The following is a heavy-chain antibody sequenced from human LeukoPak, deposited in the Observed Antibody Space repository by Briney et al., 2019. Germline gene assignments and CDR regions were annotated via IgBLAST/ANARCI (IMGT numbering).Heavy chain of an antibody. V-gene: IGHV1-69*04. J-gene: IGHJ3*02. Sequence: SVKVSCKASGGTFSSYAISWVRQAPGQGLEWMGRIIPILGIANYAQKFQGRVTITADKSTSTAYMELSSLRSEDTAVYYCARVRYDYYDSSGRNDAFDIWGQGTMVTVS. CDR1: GGTFSSYA. CDR3: ARVRYDYYDSSGRNDAFDI. CDR2: IIPILGIA. D-gene: IGHD3-22*01.